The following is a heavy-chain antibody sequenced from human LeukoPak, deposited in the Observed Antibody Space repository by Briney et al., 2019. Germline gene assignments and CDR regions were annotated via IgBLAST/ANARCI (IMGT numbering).Heavy chain of an antibody. CDR3: ARRIFDY. V-gene: IGHV4-59*08. CDR2: IYYSGST. Sequence: SETLSLTCTVSGGSISGYYWSWIRHPPGKGLEWIGYIYYSGSTDYNPSLKSRPTISVDTSKNQFSLKLNSVTAADTAVYYCARRIFDYWGQGTLVTVSS. J-gene: IGHJ4*02. CDR1: GGSISGYY.